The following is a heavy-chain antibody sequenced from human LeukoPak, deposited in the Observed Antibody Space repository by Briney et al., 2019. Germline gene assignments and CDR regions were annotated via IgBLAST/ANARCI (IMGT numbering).Heavy chain of an antibody. D-gene: IGHD2/OR15-2a*01. V-gene: IGHV3-74*01. CDR3: ARDLRVGLIADY. CDR1: GFTFSSYW. CDR2: IRGDGSDT. Sequence: GGSLRLSCAASGFTFSSYWIHWVRQAPGKGLVWVSRIRGDGSDTSYADSVKGRFTISRDNAKNTLYLQMNSLRAEDTAVYYCARDLRVGLIADYWGQGTLVTVSS. J-gene: IGHJ4*02.